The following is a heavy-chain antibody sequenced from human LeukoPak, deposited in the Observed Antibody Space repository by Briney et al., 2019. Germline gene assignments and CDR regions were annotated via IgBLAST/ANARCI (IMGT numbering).Heavy chain of an antibody. V-gene: IGHV4-39*01. CDR3: ARQTYYSGSGSSKESDY. J-gene: IGHJ4*02. CDR1: GGSISSTNYH. Sequence: PSETLSLTCTVSGGSISSTNYHWGWIRQPPGKGLEWIGNIYYSGSTYSNPSLKSRVTMSVGTSKNQFSLKLSSVTAAGTAMYYCARQTYYSGSGSSKESDYWGQGTLVTVSS. D-gene: IGHD3-10*01. CDR2: IYYSGST.